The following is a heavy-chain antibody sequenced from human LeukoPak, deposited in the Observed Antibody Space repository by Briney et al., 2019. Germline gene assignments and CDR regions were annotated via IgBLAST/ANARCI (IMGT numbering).Heavy chain of an antibody. D-gene: IGHD3-10*01. J-gene: IGHJ6*03. CDR3: ARRSGWAYYYYMDV. CDR2: MNPNSGKT. V-gene: IGHV1-8*03. CDR1: GYTFTSYD. Sequence: SVKVSCKASGYTFTSYDINWGGQANGQGLEWMGWMNPNSGKTGYAQKFQGRVTITRNTSIRTAYIELSSLRSEDTAVYYCARRSGWAYYYYMDVWGKGTTVTVSS.